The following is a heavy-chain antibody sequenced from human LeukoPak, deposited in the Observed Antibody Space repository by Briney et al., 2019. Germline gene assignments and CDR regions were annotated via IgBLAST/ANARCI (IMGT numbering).Heavy chain of an antibody. CDR1: GGSITTTNY. CDR3: SRESGPYSPFGH. D-gene: IGHD1-26*01. Sequence: SGTLSLTCGVSGGSITTTNYWSWVRQSPGRGLEWIGAISLSGYTGFNPSLRGRVTMSLGESKNHLSLTLTSVTAADTAIYYCSRESGPYSPFGHWGQGILVTVTT. CDR2: ISLSGYT. V-gene: IGHV4-4*02. J-gene: IGHJ4*02.